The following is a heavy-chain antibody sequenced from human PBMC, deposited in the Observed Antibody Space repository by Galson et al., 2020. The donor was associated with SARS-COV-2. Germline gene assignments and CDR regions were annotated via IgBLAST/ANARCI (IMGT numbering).Heavy chain of an antibody. V-gene: IGHV1-69*13. CDR2: IIPIFGTA. D-gene: IGHD6-13*01. Sequence: SVKVSCKASGGTFSSYAISWVRQAPGQGLEWMGGIIPIFGTANYAQKFQGRVTITADESTSTAYMELSSLRSEDTAVYYCARVGRSMGDSSWYVQRAFDIWGQGTMVTVSS. CDR1: GGTFSSYA. CDR3: ARVGRSMGDSSWYVQRAFDI. J-gene: IGHJ3*02.